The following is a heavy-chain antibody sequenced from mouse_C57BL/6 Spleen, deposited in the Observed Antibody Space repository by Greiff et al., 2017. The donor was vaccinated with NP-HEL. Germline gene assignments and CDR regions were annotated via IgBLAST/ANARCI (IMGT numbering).Heavy chain of an antibody. CDR3: ARGRAYYGNPFFDY. Sequence: QVQLQQSGTELVKPGASVKLSCKASGYTFTSYWMHWVKQRPGQGLEWIGNINPSNGGTNYNEKFKSKATLTVDKSSSTAYMQLSSLTSEDSAVYYCARGRAYYGNPFFDYWGQGTTLTVSS. V-gene: IGHV1-53*01. CDR2: INPSNGGT. D-gene: IGHD2-10*01. J-gene: IGHJ2*01. CDR1: GYTFTSYW.